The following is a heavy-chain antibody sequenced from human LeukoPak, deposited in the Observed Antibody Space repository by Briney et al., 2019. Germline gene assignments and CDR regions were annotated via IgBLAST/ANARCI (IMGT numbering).Heavy chain of an antibody. CDR3: ARGGIGWYDAFDI. V-gene: IGHV6-1*01. D-gene: IGHD6-19*01. CDR2: TYYRSKWYN. Sequence: SQTLSLTCAISGDSVSSNSAAWNWIRQSPLRGLEWLARTYYRSKWYNDYAVSVKSRITINPDTSKNQFSLQLNSVTPEDTAVYYCARGGIGWYDAFDIRGQGTMVTVSS. J-gene: IGHJ3*02. CDR1: GDSVSSNSAA.